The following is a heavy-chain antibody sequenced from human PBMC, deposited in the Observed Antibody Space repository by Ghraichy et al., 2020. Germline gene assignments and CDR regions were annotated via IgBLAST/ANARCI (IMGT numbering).Heavy chain of an antibody. J-gene: IGHJ5*02. Sequence: GESLNVSCAASGFTFSSYAMHWVRQAPGKGLEWVAVISYDGSNKYYADSVKGRFTISRDNSKNTLYLQMNSLRAEDTAVYYCARGGHIVVVTAILRWFDPWGQGTLVTVSS. CDR2: ISYDGSNK. V-gene: IGHV3-30*04. CDR1: GFTFSSYA. CDR3: ARGGHIVVVTAILRWFDP. D-gene: IGHD2-21*02.